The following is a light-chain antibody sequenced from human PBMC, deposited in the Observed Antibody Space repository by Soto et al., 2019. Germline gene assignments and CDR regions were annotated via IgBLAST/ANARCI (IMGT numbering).Light chain of an antibody. CDR2: AAS. CDR3: QQVYVYPST. Sequence: DIQMAQSPASLSASVGDRVPITCRASQGIRNDLGWYQQKPGKAPKRLIYAASSLQSGVPSRFSGSGSGTEFTLTVSSLQPEDFATYYCQQVYVYPSTFGGGTKVDIK. CDR1: QGIRND. J-gene: IGKJ4*01. V-gene: IGKV1-17*01.